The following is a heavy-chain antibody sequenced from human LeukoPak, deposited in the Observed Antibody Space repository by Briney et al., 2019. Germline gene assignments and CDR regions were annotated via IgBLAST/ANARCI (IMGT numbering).Heavy chain of an antibody. J-gene: IGHJ4*02. CDR1: GFTFSSYS. D-gene: IGHD6-19*01. V-gene: IGHV3-48*04. Sequence: GGSLRLSCAASGFTFSSYSMNWVRQAPGRGLEWVSYIRSSSSTIYYADSVKGRFTISRDNAKNSLYLQMNSLRAEDTAVYYCARGLSGGWYSNYFDYWGQGTLVTVSS. CDR2: IRSSSSTI. CDR3: ARGLSGGWYSNYFDY.